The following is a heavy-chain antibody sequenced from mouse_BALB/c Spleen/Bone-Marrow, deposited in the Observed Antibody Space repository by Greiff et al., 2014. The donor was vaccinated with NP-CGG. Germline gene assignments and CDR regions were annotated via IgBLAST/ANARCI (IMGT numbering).Heavy chain of an antibody. V-gene: IGHV1-87*01. CDR3: ARSNYPYAMDY. CDR2: IYPGDGDT. Sequence: VKLQESGAELARPGASVKLSCKASGYTFTGYWVQWVKQRPGQGLEWIGTIYPGDGDTRYTQKFKGKATLTADKSSSTAYMQPSSLASEDSAVYYCARSNYPYAMDYWGQGTSVTVSS. D-gene: IGHD2-5*01. CDR1: GYTFTGYW. J-gene: IGHJ4*01.